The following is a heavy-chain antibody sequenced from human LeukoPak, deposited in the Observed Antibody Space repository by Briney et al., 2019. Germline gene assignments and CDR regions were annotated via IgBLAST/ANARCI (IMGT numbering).Heavy chain of an antibody. CDR3: ARDRSYYDSSGYNQGAFDI. D-gene: IGHD3-22*01. V-gene: IGHV4-34*01. J-gene: IGHJ3*02. Sequence: SETLSLTCGVYGGSFSGYYWSWIRQPPGKGLEWIGEIDHSGSTNYNPSLKSRVTISVDTSKNQFSLKLSSVTAADTAVYYCARDRSYYDSSGYNQGAFDIWGQGTMVTVSS. CDR2: IDHSGST. CDR1: GGSFSGYY.